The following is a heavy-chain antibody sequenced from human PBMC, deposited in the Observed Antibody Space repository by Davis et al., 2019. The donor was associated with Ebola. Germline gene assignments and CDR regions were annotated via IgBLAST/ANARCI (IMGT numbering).Heavy chain of an antibody. D-gene: IGHD3/OR15-3a*01. CDR1: GGSFSGYY. CDR2: INHSGST. J-gene: IGHJ3*02. CDR3: ARGGRGAFDI. V-gene: IGHV4-34*01. Sequence: SETLSLTCPVYGGSFSGYYWSWIRQPPGKGLEWIGEINHSGSTNYNPSLKSRVTISVDTSKNQFSLKLSSVTAADTAVYYCARGGRGAFDIWGQGTMVTVSS.